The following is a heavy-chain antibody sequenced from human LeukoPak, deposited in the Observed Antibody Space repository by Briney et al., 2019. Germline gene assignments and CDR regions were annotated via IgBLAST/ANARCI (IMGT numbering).Heavy chain of an antibody. CDR1: NGSMTSDSYY. D-gene: IGHD2-2*03. V-gene: IGHV4-39*02. J-gene: IGHJ5*02. Sequence: SETLSLTCTVSNGSMTSDSYYWAWVRQPPGKGLDWIGTIFYSGKTYYSASLKSRVTVSLDMSKKNFSLRLSSVTAADTAVYYCARLWIVATWFDAWGQGALVTVSS. CDR3: ARLWIVATWFDA. CDR2: IFYSGKT.